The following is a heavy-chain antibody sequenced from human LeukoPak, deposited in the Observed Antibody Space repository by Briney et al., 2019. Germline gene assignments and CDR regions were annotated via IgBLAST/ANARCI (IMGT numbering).Heavy chain of an antibody. D-gene: IGHD1-20*01. CDR1: GGSFTSNW. J-gene: IGHJ4*02. Sequence: AEAPKISSKSSGGSFTSNWICCGRQMPPKGGEWMGVNYHDDSDTKYSPAFQGQVTISADKSINTASLQWSSLTASDTAMYYCARGGNYSWIFFDYWGQGTLVTVSS. CDR2: NYHDDSDT. CDR3: ARGGNYSWIFFDY. V-gene: IGHV5-51*01.